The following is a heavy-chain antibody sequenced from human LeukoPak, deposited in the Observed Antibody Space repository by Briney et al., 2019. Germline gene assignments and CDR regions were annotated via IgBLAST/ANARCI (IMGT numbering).Heavy chain of an antibody. Sequence: PGGSLRLSCAASGFTFSSYAMSWVRQAPGKGLEWVGRIKSKTDGGTTDYAAPVKGRFTISRDDSKNTLYLQMNSLKTEDTAVYYCTTETSDGYGDQFDYWGQGTLVTVSS. CDR3: TTETSDGYGDQFDY. V-gene: IGHV3-15*01. CDR2: IKSKTDGGTT. J-gene: IGHJ4*02. D-gene: IGHD4-17*01. CDR1: GFTFSSYA.